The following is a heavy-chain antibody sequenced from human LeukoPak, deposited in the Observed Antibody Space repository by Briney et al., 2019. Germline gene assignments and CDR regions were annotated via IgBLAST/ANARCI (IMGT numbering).Heavy chain of an antibody. CDR3: ATNILGYCSSTSCPYAHYYYYYMDV. CDR1: GGTFSSYA. J-gene: IGHJ6*03. D-gene: IGHD2-2*01. CDR2: IIPIFGTA. V-gene: IGHV1-69*13. Sequence: SVKVSCKASGGTFSSYAISWVRQAPGQGLEWMGGIIPIFGTANYAQKFQGRVTITADESTSTAYMELSRLRSEDTAVYYCATNILGYCSSTSCPYAHYYYYYMDVWGKGTTVTVSS.